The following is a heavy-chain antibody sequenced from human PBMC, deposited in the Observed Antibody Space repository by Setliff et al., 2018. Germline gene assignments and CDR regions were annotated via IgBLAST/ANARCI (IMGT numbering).Heavy chain of an antibody. J-gene: IGHJ4*02. Sequence: ASVKVSCKASGYTFTSYGFSWVRQAPGQELEWMGWISVYNGKTKYAQKFQGRVTMTTDTSTRTAYMEVTSLRSDDTAVYYCATEKFPGDWGDYWGQGTLVTVSS. CDR1: GYTFTSYG. V-gene: IGHV1-18*01. CDR3: ATEKFPGDWGDY. CDR2: ISVYNGKT. D-gene: IGHD2-21*01.